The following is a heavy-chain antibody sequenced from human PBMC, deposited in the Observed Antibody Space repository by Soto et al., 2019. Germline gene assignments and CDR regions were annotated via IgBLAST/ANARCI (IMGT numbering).Heavy chain of an antibody. CDR1: GASVSSYY. Sequence: QVQLQESGPGLVKPSETLSLTCTVSGASVSSYYWAWIRQPAGKRLEWIGRINISGTTNYNPSLKSRVTMSVDTSKNQFSVTLSSVTAAYTAVYYLASFMAHDYGSGSHSNWLDPGGQGTPGTAAS. D-gene: IGHD3-10*01. CDR3: ASFMAHDYGSGSHSNWLDP. CDR2: INISGTT. J-gene: IGHJ5*02. V-gene: IGHV4-4*07.